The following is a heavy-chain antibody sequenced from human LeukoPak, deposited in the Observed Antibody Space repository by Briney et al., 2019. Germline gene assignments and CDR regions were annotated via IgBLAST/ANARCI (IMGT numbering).Heavy chain of an antibody. CDR3: ARLSRGYSYGYN. CDR1: GGSFSGYY. J-gene: IGHJ4*02. V-gene: IGHV4-34*01. Sequence: SETLSLTCAVYGGSFSGYYWSWIRQPPGKGLEWIGEINHSGSTNYHPSLKSRVTISVDTSKNQFSLNLSSVTAADTAVYYCARLSRGYSYGYNWGQGTLVTDSS. D-gene: IGHD5-18*01. CDR2: INHSGST.